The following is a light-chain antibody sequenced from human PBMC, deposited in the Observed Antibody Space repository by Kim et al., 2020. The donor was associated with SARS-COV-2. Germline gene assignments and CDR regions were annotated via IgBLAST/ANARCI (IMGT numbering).Light chain of an antibody. CDR3: QQSYSTLRT. J-gene: IGKJ1*01. CDR2: AAS. CDR1: QNISSY. V-gene: IGKV1-39*01. Sequence: ASVGYKVTITCRASQNISSYLNWYQQKPGKAPKLLIYAASSLQSGVPSRFSGTGSGTHFTLTISSLQPEDFAAYYCQQSYSTLRTFGQGTKVDIK.